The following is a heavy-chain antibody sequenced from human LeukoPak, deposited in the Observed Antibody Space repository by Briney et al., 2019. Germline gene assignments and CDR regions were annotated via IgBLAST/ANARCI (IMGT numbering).Heavy chain of an antibody. CDR2: FYNSGDT. CDR3: ARLGFYSGYFDH. D-gene: IGHD2-15*01. V-gene: IGHV4-59*01. CDR1: GDSISTYL. Sequence: SETLSLTCTVSGDSISTYLWSGIRQAPGRGLEWIGYFYNSGDTKLNPSLKSRVTISVDTPKNQYSLKMSSLTTADTAVYFCARLGFYSGYFDHWGQGILVTVSS. J-gene: IGHJ4*02.